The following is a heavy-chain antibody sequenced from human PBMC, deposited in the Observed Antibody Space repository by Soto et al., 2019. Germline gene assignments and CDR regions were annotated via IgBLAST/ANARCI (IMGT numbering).Heavy chain of an antibody. CDR2: ISYDGSNK. CDR1: GFTFSSYA. V-gene: IGHV3-30-3*01. D-gene: IGHD6-19*01. CDR3: ARDVGAIAVASYGMDV. Sequence: QVQLVESGGGVVKPGSSRRLSCAASGFTFSSYAMHWVRQAPGKGLEGVAVISYDGSNKYYADSVKGRFTISRDNSKNTLYLQMNSLRAEDTAVYYCARDVGAIAVASYGMDVWGQGTTVTVSS. J-gene: IGHJ6*02.